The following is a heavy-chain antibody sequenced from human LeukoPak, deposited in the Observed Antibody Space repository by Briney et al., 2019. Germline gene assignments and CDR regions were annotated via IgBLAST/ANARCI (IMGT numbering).Heavy chain of an antibody. Sequence: ASVKVSCKASGYTFTNYDIHWVRQATGQGLEWMGWMNPYTGNTGYAQNFQGRIIITRNTSISTAYMELSSLRSEDTAVYYCARTQQLVLRSPLDPWGQGTLVTVSS. J-gene: IGHJ5*02. CDR2: MNPYTGNT. V-gene: IGHV1-8*03. CDR3: ARTQQLVLRSPLDP. CDR1: GYTFTNYD. D-gene: IGHD6-13*01.